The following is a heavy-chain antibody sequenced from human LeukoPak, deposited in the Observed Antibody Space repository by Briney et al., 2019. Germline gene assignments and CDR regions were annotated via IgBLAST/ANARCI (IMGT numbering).Heavy chain of an antibody. Sequence: ASVKVSCKASGYTFTGYYMHWVRQAPGQGLEWMGRINPYSGGTNYAQKFQGGVTMTRDTSISTAYMERSRLRSDDTAVYYCARGMATANDAFDIWGQGTMVTVSS. CDR3: ARGMATANDAFDI. V-gene: IGHV1-2*06. CDR1: GYTFTGYY. CDR2: INPYSGGT. J-gene: IGHJ3*02. D-gene: IGHD5-24*01.